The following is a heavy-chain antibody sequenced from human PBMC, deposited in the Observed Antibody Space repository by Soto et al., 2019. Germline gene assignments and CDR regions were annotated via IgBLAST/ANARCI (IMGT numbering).Heavy chain of an antibody. J-gene: IGHJ3*02. CDR2: ISGSGGST. CDR3: AKVMAGLRWGRNAFDI. CDR1: GFTFSSYA. V-gene: IGHV3-23*01. Sequence: GGSLRLSCAASGFTFSSYAMSWVRQAPGKGLEWVSAISGSGGSTYYADSVKGRFTISRDNSKNTLYLQMNSLRAEDTAVYYCAKVMAGLRWGRNAFDIWGQGTMVTVSS. D-gene: IGHD4-17*01.